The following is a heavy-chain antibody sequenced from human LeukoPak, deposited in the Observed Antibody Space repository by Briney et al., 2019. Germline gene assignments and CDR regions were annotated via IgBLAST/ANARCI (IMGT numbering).Heavy chain of an antibody. Sequence: ASVKVSCKASGYTFTNYGISWVRQAPGQGLEWMGWISPYNGNTHYAQKLQGRVTMTTDTSTSTAYMELRRLRSDDTAAYYCARKTTDFDYWGQGTLVTVSS. CDR1: GYTFTNYG. J-gene: IGHJ4*02. V-gene: IGHV1-18*01. D-gene: IGHD4-17*01. CDR2: ISPYNGNT. CDR3: ARKTTDFDY.